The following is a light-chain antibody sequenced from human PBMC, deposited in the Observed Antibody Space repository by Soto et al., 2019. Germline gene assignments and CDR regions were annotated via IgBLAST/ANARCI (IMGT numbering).Light chain of an antibody. Sequence: NFMLTQPQSVSESPVKTVTISCTRSIGSIASHYVQWFQQRPGSAPTTVIYADNQRPSGFPDRFSGFLDSSSNSAYPTSSGLKTEDEAEYYCQSYASSSRVFGGGTKLTVL. V-gene: IGLV6-57*04. CDR3: QSYASSSRV. J-gene: IGLJ3*02. CDR1: IGSIASHY. CDR2: ADN.